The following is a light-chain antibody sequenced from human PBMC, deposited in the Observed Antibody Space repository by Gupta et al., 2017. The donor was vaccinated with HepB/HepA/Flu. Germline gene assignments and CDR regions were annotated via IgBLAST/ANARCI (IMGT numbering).Light chain of an antibody. CDR1: QNISNY. V-gene: IGKV1-39*01. Sequence: DIQITQSPSSLSASVGDRVTITCRASQNISNYLNWYQQKPAKAPKLLISAASSVQSGVPSRFSGSGSETDFTLTISRRQPEDFATYYCQQRDSTPRTFGQGTKVEIK. J-gene: IGKJ1*01. CDR3: QQRDSTPRT. CDR2: AAS.